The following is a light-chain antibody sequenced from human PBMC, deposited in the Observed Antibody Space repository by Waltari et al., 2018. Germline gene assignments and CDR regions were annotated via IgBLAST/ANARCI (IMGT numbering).Light chain of an antibody. CDR2: KDY. CDR1: SPTLPNH. CDR3: ATWDDSLNGWV. J-gene: IGLJ3*02. Sequence: QSVLTQPPSASGAPGQEVSLSCSGGSPTLPNHLFWYQQFPGHAPQLIVYKDYERPSGVPDRFSASKSGTSASLAISGLRSDDEADYYCATWDDSLNGWVFGGGTKLTVL. V-gene: IGLV1-47*01.